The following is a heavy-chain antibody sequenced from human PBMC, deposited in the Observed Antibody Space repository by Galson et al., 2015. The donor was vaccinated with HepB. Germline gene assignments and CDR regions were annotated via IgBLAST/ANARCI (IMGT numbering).Heavy chain of an antibody. J-gene: IGHJ4*02. CDR3: ARPRTIYSGNDYLDY. V-gene: IGHV3-72*01. D-gene: IGHD6-25*01. Sequence: SLRLSCAASGFTFSDHYMDWVRQAPGKGLEWVGRIRTRAQSCSTEYAASVKGRFTISRDDSKNSLFVQLNSLRTEDTAVYYCARPRTIYSGNDYLDYWGQGTLVTVSS. CDR1: GFTFSDHY. CDR2: IRTRAQSCST.